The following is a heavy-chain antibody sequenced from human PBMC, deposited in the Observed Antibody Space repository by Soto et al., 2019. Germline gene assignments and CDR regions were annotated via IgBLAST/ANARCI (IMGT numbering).Heavy chain of an antibody. V-gene: IGHV3-21*01. CDR1: GFTFSSYS. J-gene: IGHJ4*02. D-gene: IGHD3-22*01. Sequence: ESGGGLVKPGGSLRLSCAASGFTFSSYSMNWVRQAPGKGLEWVSSISSSSSYIYYADSVKGRFTISRDNAKNSLYLQMNSLRAEDTAVYYCAREEYYYDSSGHGYYFDYWGQGTLVTVSS. CDR3: AREEYYYDSSGHGYYFDY. CDR2: ISSSSSYI.